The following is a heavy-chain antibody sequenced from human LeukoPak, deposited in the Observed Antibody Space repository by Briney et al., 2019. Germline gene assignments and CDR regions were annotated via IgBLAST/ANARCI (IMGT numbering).Heavy chain of an antibody. V-gene: IGHV3-9*01. CDR2: ISWNSGSI. CDR3: AKTMVRGVMAPFDY. J-gene: IGHJ4*02. Sequence: GRSLRLSCAASGFTFDDYAIHWVRQAPGKGLEWVSGISWNSGSIGYADSVKGRFTISRDNAKNSLYLQMNSLRAEDTALYYCAKTMVRGVMAPFDYWGQGTLVTVSS. D-gene: IGHD3-10*01. CDR1: GFTFDDYA.